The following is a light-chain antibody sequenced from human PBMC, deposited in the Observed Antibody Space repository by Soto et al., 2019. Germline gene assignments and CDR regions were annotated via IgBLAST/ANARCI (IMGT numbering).Light chain of an antibody. CDR2: EDS. V-gene: IGLV2-23*01. CDR1: SSAV. J-gene: IGLJ3*02. CDR3: SDDGMM. Sequence: QSVLTQPASVAGSPGRSITISCTGASSAVSWCQHHPGKAPQLIIYEDSKRPSRVSNRFSGSESGNTASLTITGLQAEDEATYCISDDGMMFGGGTKVTVL.